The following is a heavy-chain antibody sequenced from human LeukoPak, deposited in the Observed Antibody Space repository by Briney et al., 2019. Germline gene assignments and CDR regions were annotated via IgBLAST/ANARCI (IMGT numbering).Heavy chain of an antibody. V-gene: IGHV3-11*04. J-gene: IGHJ4*02. Sequence: GGSLRLSCAASGFTFSDYYMSWIRQAPGKGLEWVSYISSSGSTIYYADSVKGRFTISRDNAKNSLYLQMNSLRAEDTAVYYCARGGVYYYDSSGYWLMDYWGQGTLVTVSS. D-gene: IGHD3-22*01. CDR1: GFTFSDYY. CDR2: ISSSGSTI. CDR3: ARGGVYYYDSSGYWLMDY.